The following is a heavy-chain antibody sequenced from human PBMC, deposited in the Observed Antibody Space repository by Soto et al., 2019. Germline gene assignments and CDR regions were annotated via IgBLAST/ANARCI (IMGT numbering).Heavy chain of an antibody. CDR1: GYTFTSYG. J-gene: IGHJ6*02. V-gene: IGHV1-18*01. CDR2: ISAYNGNT. D-gene: IGHD3-10*01. CDR3: ARGEPRDYYYGMDV. Sequence: ASVKVSCKASGYTFTSYGISWVRQAPGQGLEWMGWISAYNGNTNYAQKLQGRVTMTTDTSTSTAYMELSSLRSEDTAVYYCARGEPRDYYYGMDVWGQGTTVTVSS.